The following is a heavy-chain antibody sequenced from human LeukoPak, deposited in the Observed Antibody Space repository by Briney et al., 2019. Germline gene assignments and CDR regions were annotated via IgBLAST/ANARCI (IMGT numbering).Heavy chain of an antibody. CDR3: ARFRIAVTGIPDY. Sequence: GASVKVSCKASGYAFNTFGISWWRKAPGQGFEWLGWMSAHNGNTYYAQKFEDRITMTTDTSTSTAYMELRSLRSDDTATYYCARFRIAVTGIPDYWGQGTLVTVS. D-gene: IGHD1-1*01. CDR2: MSAHNGNT. CDR1: GYAFNTFG. J-gene: IGHJ4*02. V-gene: IGHV1-18*04.